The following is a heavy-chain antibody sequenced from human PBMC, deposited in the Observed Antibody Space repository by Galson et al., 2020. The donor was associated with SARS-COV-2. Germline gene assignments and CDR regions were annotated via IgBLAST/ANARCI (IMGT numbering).Heavy chain of an antibody. CDR1: GASISSGPYF. CDR2: IYTSGST. V-gene: IGHV4-61*02. CDR3: ARSIAVAGRYWYFDL. D-gene: IGHD6-19*01. J-gene: IGHJ2*01. Sequence: SETLSLTCTVSGASISSGPYFWSWIRQPAGRGLEWIGRIYTSGSTNYNSSLKSLLTISLDTSKNQFSLILNSVTAADTAVYYCARSIAVAGRYWYFDLWGRGTLVTVSS.